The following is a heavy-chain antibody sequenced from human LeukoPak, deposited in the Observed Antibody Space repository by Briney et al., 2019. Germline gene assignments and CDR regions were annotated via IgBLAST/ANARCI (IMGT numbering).Heavy chain of an antibody. CDR1: GGSFSGYY. D-gene: IGHD2-2*01. V-gene: IGHV4-34*01. Sequence: SSETLSLTCAVYGGSFSGYYWSWIRQPPGKGLEWIGEINHSGSTNYNPSLKSRVTISVDTSKNQFSLKLSSVTAADTAVYYCASGHIVVLHDAFDIWGQGTMVTVSS. CDR2: INHSGST. CDR3: ASGHIVVLHDAFDI. J-gene: IGHJ3*02.